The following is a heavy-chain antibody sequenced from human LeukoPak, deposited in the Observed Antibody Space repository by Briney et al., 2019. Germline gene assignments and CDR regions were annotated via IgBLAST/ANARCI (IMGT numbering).Heavy chain of an antibody. CDR1: GFTVSSNY. CDR2: IHKNAIT. J-gene: IGHJ6*03. Sequence: GGSLRLSCAASGFTVSSNYMTWVRQAPGKGLEWVSVIHKNAITYYADTVRGRFTISRDNYMNILYLQMNSLRVQDRAVYYCARSLRVRGIPDYMDVWGKGTTVTISS. D-gene: IGHD3-10*01. V-gene: IGHV3-53*01. CDR3: ARSLRVRGIPDYMDV.